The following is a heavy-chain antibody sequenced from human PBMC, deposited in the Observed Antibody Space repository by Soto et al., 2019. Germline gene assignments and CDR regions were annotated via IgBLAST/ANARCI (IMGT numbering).Heavy chain of an antibody. J-gene: IGHJ6*02. Sequence: QVQLVESGGGVVQPGRSLRLSCAASGFTFSSYAMHWVRQAPGKGLEWVAVISYDGSNKYYADSVKGRFTISRDNSKNTLYLQMNSLRAEDTAVYYCARPNRHYHYYGMDVWGQGTTVTVSS. V-gene: IGHV3-30-3*01. CDR3: ARPNRHYHYYGMDV. CDR1: GFTFSSYA. CDR2: ISYDGSNK. D-gene: IGHD7-27*01.